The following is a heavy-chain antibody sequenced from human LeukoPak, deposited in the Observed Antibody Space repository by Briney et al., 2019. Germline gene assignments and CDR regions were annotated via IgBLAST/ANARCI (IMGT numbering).Heavy chain of an antibody. V-gene: IGHV4-39*01. D-gene: IGHD6-19*01. J-gene: IGHJ5*02. CDR1: GGSISDKNYY. CDR3: ARYSSSVGWFDP. CDR2: IYYSGST. Sequence: SETLSLTCTVSGGSISDKNYYWDWIRQPPGKGLEWIGNIYYSGSTSYNPSLKSRVTISVDTSKNQFSLKLSSVTAADTAVYYCARYSSSVGWFDPWGHGNLVIVSS.